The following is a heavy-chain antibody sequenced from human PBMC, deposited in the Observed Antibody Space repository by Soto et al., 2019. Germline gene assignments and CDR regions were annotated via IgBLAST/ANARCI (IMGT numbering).Heavy chain of an antibody. J-gene: IGHJ3*02. D-gene: IGHD1-1*01. CDR3: ARIEMATTSTAAFDI. CDR1: GYSFTSYW. CDR2: IYPGDSDT. Sequence: PGESLKISCKGSGYSFTSYWIGWVRQMPGKGLEWMGIIYPGDSDTRYSPSFQGQVTISADKSISTAYLQWSSLKASDTAMYYCARIEMATTSTAAFDIWGQGTLVTVSS. V-gene: IGHV5-51*01.